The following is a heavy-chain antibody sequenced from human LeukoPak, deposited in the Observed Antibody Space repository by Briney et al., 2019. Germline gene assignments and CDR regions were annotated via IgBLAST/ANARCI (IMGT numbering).Heavy chain of an antibody. CDR3: ARGLFPIAAAGTGFDH. Sequence: GGSLRLSCAASGFTISINYMSWVRQAPGKGLEWVSVIYSGGSTYYADSVKGRFTISRDNSKNTLYLQMNSLRSEDTAVYYCARGLFPIAAAGTGFDHWGQGTLVTVSS. V-gene: IGHV3-66*02. CDR2: IYSGGST. CDR1: GFTISINY. J-gene: IGHJ4*02. D-gene: IGHD6-13*01.